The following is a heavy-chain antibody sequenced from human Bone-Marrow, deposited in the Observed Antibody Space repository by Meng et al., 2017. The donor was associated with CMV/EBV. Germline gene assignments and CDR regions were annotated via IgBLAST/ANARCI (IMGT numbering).Heavy chain of an antibody. J-gene: IGHJ4*02. Sequence: GGSLRLSCAASGFTFSSYAMHWVRQAPGKGLEWVAVISYDGSNKYYADSVKGRFTISRDNSKNTLYLQMNSLRAEDTAVYYCARGFADGHYWGQGTLVTVSS. V-gene: IGHV3-30-3*01. D-gene: IGHD3-10*01. CDR2: ISYDGSNK. CDR1: GFTFSSYA. CDR3: ARGFADGHY.